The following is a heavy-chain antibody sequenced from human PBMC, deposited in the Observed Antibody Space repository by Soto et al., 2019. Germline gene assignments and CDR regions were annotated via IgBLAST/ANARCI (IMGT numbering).Heavy chain of an antibody. CDR1: GYTFTSYD. Sequence: GASVKVSCKASGYTFTSYDINWVRQATGQGLEWMGWMNPNSGNTGYAQKFQGRVTMTRNTSISTAYMELSSLRSEDTAVYYCARVPPKSIYSGYESSGPPYWFDPWGQGTLVTVSS. V-gene: IGHV1-8*01. CDR2: MNPNSGNT. CDR3: ARVPPKSIYSGYESSGPPYWFDP. J-gene: IGHJ5*02. D-gene: IGHD5-12*01.